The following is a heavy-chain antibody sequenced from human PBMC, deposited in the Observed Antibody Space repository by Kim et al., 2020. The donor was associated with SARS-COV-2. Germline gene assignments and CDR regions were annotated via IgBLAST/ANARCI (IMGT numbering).Heavy chain of an antibody. J-gene: IGHJ4*02. CDR3: AKGDFWSGY. CDR2: GST. D-gene: IGHD3-3*01. V-gene: IGHV3-23*01. Sequence: GSTYYADSVKGRFTISRDNSKNTLYLQMNSLRAEDTAVYYCAKGDFWSGYWGQGTLVTVSS.